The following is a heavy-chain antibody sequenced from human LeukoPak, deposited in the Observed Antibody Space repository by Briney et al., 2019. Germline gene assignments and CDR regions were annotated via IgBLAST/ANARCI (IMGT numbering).Heavy chain of an antibody. Sequence: SETLSLTCTVSGGSISRYYWSWIRQPPGKGLEWIGYIYYSGSTNYNPSLKSRVTISVDTSKNQFSLKLNSVTAADTAVYYCARHVMDVAGAGLDYFDYWGQGTLVTVSS. V-gene: IGHV4-59*08. CDR1: GGSISRYY. CDR2: IYYSGST. D-gene: IGHD1-26*01. J-gene: IGHJ4*02. CDR3: ARHVMDVAGAGLDYFDY.